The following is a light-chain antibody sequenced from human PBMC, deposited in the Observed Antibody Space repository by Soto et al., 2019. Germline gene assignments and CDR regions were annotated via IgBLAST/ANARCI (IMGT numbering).Light chain of an antibody. CDR1: QSVSTTY. J-gene: IGKJ1*01. Sequence: EIVLTQSPGTLSLSPGERATLSCRASQSVSTTYLAWYQQKPGQAPRLLIYGASSMATGIQDRFSVSGSGTDFRLTISRLEREDFAVYYCQQYGSSPWTFGQGTKVEIK. CDR3: QQYGSSPWT. CDR2: GAS. V-gene: IGKV3-20*01.